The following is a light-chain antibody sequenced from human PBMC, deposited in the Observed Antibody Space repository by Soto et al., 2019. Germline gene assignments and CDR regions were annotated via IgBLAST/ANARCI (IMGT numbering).Light chain of an antibody. J-gene: IGKJ1*01. CDR1: PSVFHSSNNLNY. CDR3: QQYYSTPQT. Sequence: DIVLTQSPDSLAVSLGERATINCKSSPSVFHSSNNLNYLAWYQQKPGQPPKLLIYWASTRESGVPDRFSGSGSGTDFTLTISSLQAEDVAVYYCQQYYSTPQTFGQGTKVEIK. CDR2: WAS. V-gene: IGKV4-1*01.